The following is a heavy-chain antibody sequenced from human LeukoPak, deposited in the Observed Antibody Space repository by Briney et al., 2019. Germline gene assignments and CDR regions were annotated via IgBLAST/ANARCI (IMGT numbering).Heavy chain of an antibody. J-gene: IGHJ3*01. V-gene: IGHV5-51*01. CDR3: ARQYNAFNV. D-gene: IGHD1-1*01. CDR2: IYPGDSDT. CDR1: GYSFTSYW. Sequence: GESLKISCKGSGYSFTSYWIGWVRHLSGKGLEWMGIIYPGDSDTRYSPSFQGQVTISADKSISTAYLQWSGLKASDTAMYYCARQYNAFNVWGQGTMVTVSS.